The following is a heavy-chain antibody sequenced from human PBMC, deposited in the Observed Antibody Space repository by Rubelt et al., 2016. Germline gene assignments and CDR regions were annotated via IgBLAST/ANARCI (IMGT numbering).Heavy chain of an antibody. D-gene: IGHD3-22*01. J-gene: IGHJ4*02. CDR1: GFIFSGYW. V-gene: IGHV3-7*01. CDR2: IQQAGSEI. CDR3: ARDKGGYDSSPYYFDY. Sequence: EVQLVESGGGLVQPGGSLRLSCAASGFIFSGYWMSWARQAPGKGLEWVANIQQAGSEIHYVDSVKGRFTISRDNAKNSLYLQMNSLRAGDTAVYYCARDKGGYDSSPYYFDYWGQGTLVTVSS.